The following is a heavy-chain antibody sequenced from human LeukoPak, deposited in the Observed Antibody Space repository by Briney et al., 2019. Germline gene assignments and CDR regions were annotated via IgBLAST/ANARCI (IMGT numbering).Heavy chain of an antibody. D-gene: IGHD3-9*01. CDR2: INWNGGST. Sequence: GGSLRLSCAASGFTFDVYGMSWVRQAPGKGLEWVSGINWNGGSTGYADSVKGRFTISRDNAKNSLYLQMNSLRAEDTALYHCARNILTGYYYYYYGMDVWGQGTTVTVSS. V-gene: IGHV3-20*01. CDR1: GFTFDVYG. J-gene: IGHJ6*02. CDR3: ARNILTGYYYYYYGMDV.